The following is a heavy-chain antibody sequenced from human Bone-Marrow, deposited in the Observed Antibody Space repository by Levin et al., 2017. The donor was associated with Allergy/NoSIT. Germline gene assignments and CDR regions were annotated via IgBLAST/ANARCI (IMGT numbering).Heavy chain of an antibody. CDR2: IRGTAVSG. J-gene: IGHJ4*02. Sequence: QSGGSLRLSCAASGFSFSTYAMSWVRQAPGKGLEWVSFIRGTAVSGSNSDSVQGRFTISRDNSKNMLFLQMNSLRVEDTAVYYCGKDLYDNGWPGHVDSWGRGTLVTVSS. V-gene: IGHV3-23*01. CDR1: GFSFSTYA. CDR3: GKDLYDNGWPGHVDS. D-gene: IGHD6-19*01.